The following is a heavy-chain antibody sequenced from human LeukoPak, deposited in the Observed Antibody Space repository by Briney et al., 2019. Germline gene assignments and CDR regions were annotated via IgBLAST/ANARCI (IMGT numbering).Heavy chain of an antibody. J-gene: IGHJ5*02. CDR2: IYHSGST. V-gene: IGHV4-38-2*02. CDR1: GYSISSGYY. Sequence: SETLSLTCTVSGYSISSGYYWGWIRQPPGKGLEWIGSIYHSGSTYYNPSLKSRVTISVDTSKNQFSLKLSSVTAADTAVYYCAGGQNWFDPWGQGTLVTVSS. CDR3: AGGQNWFDP.